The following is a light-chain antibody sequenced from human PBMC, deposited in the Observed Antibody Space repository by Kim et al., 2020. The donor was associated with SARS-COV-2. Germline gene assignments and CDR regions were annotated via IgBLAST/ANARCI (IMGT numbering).Light chain of an antibody. V-gene: IGKV3-15*01. CDR1: QRIRSY. CDR3: QQYNNWPC. J-gene: IGKJ4*01. CDR2: AAS. Sequence: SGSPGERATLSCRASQRIRSYLAWSQQVPGQAPRLLVYAASTRATGVPARFSGSGSGTGFTLTISGLQSEDFAVYYCQQYNNWPCFGGGTKVDIK.